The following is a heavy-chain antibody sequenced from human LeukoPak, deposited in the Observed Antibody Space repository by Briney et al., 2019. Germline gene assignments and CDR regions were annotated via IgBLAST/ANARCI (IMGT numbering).Heavy chain of an antibody. CDR2: IYPGDSDT. Sequence: GESLQISCKGSGYSFTSYWIGWVRQMPGKGVEWMGIIYPGDSDTRYTPSFQGTVTISADKSISTAYLQWSSLQPSDTAMYYCARLKLRFLEWLPLFDYWGQGTLVTVSS. CDR1: GYSFTSYW. CDR3: ARLKLRFLEWLPLFDY. J-gene: IGHJ4*02. D-gene: IGHD3-3*01. V-gene: IGHV5-51*01.